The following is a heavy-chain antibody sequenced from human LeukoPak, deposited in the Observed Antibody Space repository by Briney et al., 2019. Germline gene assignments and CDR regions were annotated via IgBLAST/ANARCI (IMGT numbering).Heavy chain of an antibody. CDR2: ISWDGGST. CDR3: AKDMGPGTTAICDY. D-gene: IGHD4-11*01. Sequence: GSLRPSCAASGFPFSSYTIHWVRQAPGKGLGWVSLISWDGGSTYYADSVKGRFTISRDNSKNSLYLQMNSLRTEDTALYYCAKDMGPGTTAICDYWGQGTLVTVSS. J-gene: IGHJ4*02. V-gene: IGHV3-43*01. CDR1: GFPFSSYT.